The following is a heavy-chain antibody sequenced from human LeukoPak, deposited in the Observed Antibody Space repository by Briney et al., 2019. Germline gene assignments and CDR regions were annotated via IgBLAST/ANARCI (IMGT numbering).Heavy chain of an antibody. V-gene: IGHV3-21*01. Sequence: PGGSLRLSCVASGVTFSSYGMNWVRQPPGKGLEWVSSISSSSSFIYYADSVKGRFTISRDKAEKSLYLQMNSLRVEDTAVYYCARGTTVTSGGDYWGQGTLVTVSS. D-gene: IGHD4-17*01. J-gene: IGHJ4*02. CDR3: ARGTTVTSGGDY. CDR1: GVTFSSYG. CDR2: ISSSSSFI.